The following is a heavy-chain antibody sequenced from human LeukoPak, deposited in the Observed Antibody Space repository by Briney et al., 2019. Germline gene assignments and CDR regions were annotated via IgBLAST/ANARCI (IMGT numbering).Heavy chain of an antibody. Sequence: GGSLRLSCAASGFTFSSYGMHWVRQAPGKGLEWVAVISYDGGNKYYADSVKGRFTIARYNSKNTLYLQMNSLRAEDTAVYYCAKVPNSNTRYFGLWGRGTLVTLSS. CDR2: ISYDGGNK. D-gene: IGHD2-15*01. J-gene: IGHJ2*01. CDR1: GFTFSSYG. CDR3: AKVPNSNTRYFGL. V-gene: IGHV3-30*18.